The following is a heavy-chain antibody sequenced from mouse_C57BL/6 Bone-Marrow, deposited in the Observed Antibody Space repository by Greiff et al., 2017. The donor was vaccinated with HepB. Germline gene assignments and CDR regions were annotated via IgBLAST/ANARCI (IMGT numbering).Heavy chain of an antibody. V-gene: IGHV3-6*01. CDR1: VYSITSGYY. J-gene: IGHJ3*01. Sequence: VQLQQSGPGLVKPSQSLSLPCSVTVYSITSGYYCNWIRQFPGNKLEWMGYISYDGSNNYNPSLKNRISITRDTSKNQFFLKLNSVTTEDTATYYCAKEGYSRFAYWGQGTLVTVSA. D-gene: IGHD2-12*01. CDR3: AKEGYSRFAY. CDR2: ISYDGSN.